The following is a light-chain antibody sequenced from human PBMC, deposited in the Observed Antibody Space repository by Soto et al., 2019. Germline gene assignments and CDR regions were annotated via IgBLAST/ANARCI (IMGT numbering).Light chain of an antibody. J-gene: IGKJ1*01. V-gene: IGKV1-5*01. Sequence: DIQMTQSPSTLSASVGDRVTITCRASQSISSWLAWYQQKPGKAPKLLIYDVSSLESGVPSRFSSSGSGTEFTLTISSLQPDDFATYYCQQYNTFWTFGQGTKVDIK. CDR3: QQYNTFWT. CDR2: DVS. CDR1: QSISSW.